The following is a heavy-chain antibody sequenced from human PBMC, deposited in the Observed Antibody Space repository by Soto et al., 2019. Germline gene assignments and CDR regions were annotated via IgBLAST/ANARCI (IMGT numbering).Heavy chain of an antibody. CDR3: ARDRNYGGNSPYVDY. Sequence: QVQLVESGGGVVQPGASLRLACAASGFTFRSYAMHWVRQTPRKGLEWVAIMWYDGSNQYYADSVKGRFTISRDNSNSTLYLEMNSLRVEDTAVYYCARDRNYGGNSPYVDYWGQGVLVTVSS. CDR2: MWYDGSNQ. J-gene: IGHJ4*02. V-gene: IGHV3-33*01. CDR1: GFTFRSYA. D-gene: IGHD4-17*01.